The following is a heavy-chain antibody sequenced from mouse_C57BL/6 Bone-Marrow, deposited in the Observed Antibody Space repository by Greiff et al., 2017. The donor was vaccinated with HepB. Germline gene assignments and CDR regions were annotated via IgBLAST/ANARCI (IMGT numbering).Heavy chain of an antibody. D-gene: IGHD2-1*01. Sequence: VQRVESGPGLVKPSQSLFLTCSITGFPITSGYYWIWIRQSPGKPLEWMGYITHSGETFYNPSLQSPISITRETSKNQFFLQLNSVTTEDTAMYYCAGDSLPFADWGQGTLVTVSA. CDR1: GFPITSGYY. V-gene: IGHV12-3*01. J-gene: IGHJ3*01. CDR2: ITHSGET. CDR3: AGDSLPFAD.